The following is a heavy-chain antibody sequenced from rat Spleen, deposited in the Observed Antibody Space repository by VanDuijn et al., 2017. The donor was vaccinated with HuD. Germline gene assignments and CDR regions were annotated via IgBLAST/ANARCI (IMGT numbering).Heavy chain of an antibody. J-gene: IGHJ3*01. CDR2: IWAGGST. CDR1: GFSLTSNG. CDR3: TSPFRWFAY. Sequence: QVQLRESGPGLVQPSQTLSLTCTVSGFSLTSNGVGWVRQPLRKGLVWMGTIWAGGSTNYNSAVQSRLSISRDTSKSQVFLKMNSLQTEDTAIYFCTSPFRWFAYWGQGTLVTVSS. V-gene: IGHV2-72*01.